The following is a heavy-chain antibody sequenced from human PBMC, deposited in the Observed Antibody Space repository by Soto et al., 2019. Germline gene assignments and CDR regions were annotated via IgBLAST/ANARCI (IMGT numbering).Heavy chain of an antibody. D-gene: IGHD4-17*01. CDR1: GGSISSYY. J-gene: IGHJ4*02. CDR3: ARTVHIPDDYGDERYLMDY. CDR2: IYYSGST. Sequence: QVQLQESGPGLVKPSETLSLTCTVSGGSISSYYWSWIRQPPGKGLEWIGYIYYSGSTNYNPSLKSRVTISVDTSKNQFSLKLSSVTAADTAVYYCARTVHIPDDYGDERYLMDYWGQGTLVTVSS. V-gene: IGHV4-59*01.